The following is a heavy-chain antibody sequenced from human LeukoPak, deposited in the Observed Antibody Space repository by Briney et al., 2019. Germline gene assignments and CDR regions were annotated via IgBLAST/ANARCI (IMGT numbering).Heavy chain of an antibody. CDR3: ARCTIDIWTGYYLTP. J-gene: IGHJ5*02. Sequence: SETLSLTCIVPGGSIRSYYWSWIRPPPGTGLGWVGYIYYSGSTNYNPSLKSRADIPVDKSKKQFPLNLRSVTAADTAGYYCARCTIDIWTGYYLTPWGQGTLVTVSS. CDR1: GGSIRSYY. CDR2: IYYSGST. D-gene: IGHD3-9*01. V-gene: IGHV4-59*01.